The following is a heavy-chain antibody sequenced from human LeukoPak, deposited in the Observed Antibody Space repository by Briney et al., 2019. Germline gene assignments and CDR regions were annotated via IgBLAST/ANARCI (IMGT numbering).Heavy chain of an antibody. V-gene: IGHV3-48*03. CDR1: GFTSSSYE. CDR3: ARTSGSYGYYFDY. J-gene: IGHJ4*02. CDR2: ISSSGSTI. D-gene: IGHD1-26*01. Sequence: PGGSLRLSCAASGFTSSSYEMNWVRQAPGKGLEWVSYISSSGSTIYYADSVKGRFTISRDNAKNSLYLQMNSLRAEDTAVYYCARTSGSYGYYFDYWGQGTLVTVSS.